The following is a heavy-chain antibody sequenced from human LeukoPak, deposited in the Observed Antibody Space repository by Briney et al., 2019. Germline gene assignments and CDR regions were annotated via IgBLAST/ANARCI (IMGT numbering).Heavy chain of an antibody. J-gene: IGHJ6*02. Sequence: PSETLSLTCTVSGGSISSYYWSWIRQPAGKGLEWIGRIYTSGSTNYNPSLKSRVTMSVDTSKNQFSLKLSSVTAADTAVYYCARDRDYYDSSGYSYCYYGMDVWGQGTTVTVSS. CDR2: IYTSGST. CDR1: GGSISSYY. D-gene: IGHD3-22*01. CDR3: ARDRDYYDSSGYSYCYYGMDV. V-gene: IGHV4-4*07.